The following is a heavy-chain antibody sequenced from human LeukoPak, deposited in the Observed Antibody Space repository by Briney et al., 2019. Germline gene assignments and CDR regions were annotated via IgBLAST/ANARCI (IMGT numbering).Heavy chain of an antibody. CDR3: AIRYSGSYNDY. D-gene: IGHD1-26*01. V-gene: IGHV5-51*01. CDR2: IYPRDSDT. Sequence: GESLQISCQGSGSTFTDYWIGWVRQMPGKGLDWMGIIYPRDSDTRYSPSFQGQVTISADKSISTVYLQWSSLKASDAAMYYCAIRYSGSYNDYWGQGTLVTVSS. CDR1: GSTFTDYW. J-gene: IGHJ4*02.